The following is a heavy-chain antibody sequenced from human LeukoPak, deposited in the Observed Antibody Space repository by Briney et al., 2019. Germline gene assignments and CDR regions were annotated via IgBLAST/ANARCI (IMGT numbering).Heavy chain of an antibody. Sequence: PGGSLRLSCAASGFTFSSYGMHWVRQAPGKGLEWISYISGTNSTIYYADSVKGRFTISRDNAKNSLYLQMNSLRAEDTAVYYCARDRTWIGSFDYWGQGTLVTVSS. CDR2: ISGTNSTI. CDR1: GFTFSSYG. D-gene: IGHD5-12*01. V-gene: IGHV3-48*01. CDR3: ARDRTWIGSFDY. J-gene: IGHJ4*02.